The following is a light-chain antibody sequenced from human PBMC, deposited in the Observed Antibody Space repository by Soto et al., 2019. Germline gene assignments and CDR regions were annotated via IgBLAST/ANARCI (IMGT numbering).Light chain of an antibody. V-gene: IGKV3-20*01. CDR3: QQDGSSPIT. Sequence: EIVLTQSPGTLSLSPGERATLSCRASQSASSSYLAWYQQKPGQAPRLLIYGASSRATGIPDRFSGSGSGTDFTLTISRLEPEDFAVYYCQQDGSSPITFGQGTRLEIK. J-gene: IGKJ5*01. CDR2: GAS. CDR1: QSASSSY.